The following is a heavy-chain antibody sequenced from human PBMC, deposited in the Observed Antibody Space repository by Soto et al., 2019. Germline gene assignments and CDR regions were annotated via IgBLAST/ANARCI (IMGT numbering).Heavy chain of an antibody. J-gene: IGHJ5*02. CDR2: IIPNFGTT. CDR3: ARVWGVQLELMNWFDP. Sequence: SVKVSCKASGGTFSSYAISWVRQAPGQGLEWMGGIIPNFGTTNYAQKFQGRVTMTADESTSTAYMELRSLRSDDTAVYYCARVWGVQLELMNWFDPWGQGTLVTVSS. D-gene: IGHD1-1*01. V-gene: IGHV1-69*13. CDR1: GGTFSSYA.